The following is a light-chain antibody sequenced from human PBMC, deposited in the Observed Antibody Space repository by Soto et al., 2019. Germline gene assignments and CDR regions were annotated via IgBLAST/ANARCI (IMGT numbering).Light chain of an antibody. J-gene: IGLJ1*01. V-gene: IGLV2-14*01. CDR2: EVS. CDR1: ITDIGGYIF. CDR3: SSYATNNTQV. Sequence: QSVLTQPASVSGSPGQSITISCTGTITDIGGYIFVSWYQQHPGKAPKLIIYEVSDRPSGVSTRFSGSKSGNTASLTISGLQAEDEAEYYCSSYATNNTQVFGPGTKVTVL.